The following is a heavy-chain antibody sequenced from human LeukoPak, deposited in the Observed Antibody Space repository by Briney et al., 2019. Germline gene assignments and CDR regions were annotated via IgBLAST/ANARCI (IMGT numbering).Heavy chain of an antibody. Sequence: GASVKVSCKASGGTFSSYAISWVRQAPGQGLEWMGGIIPIFGTANYAQKFQGGVTITADESTSTAYMELSSLRSEDTAVYYCARRDDEAFDIWGQGTMVTVSS. D-gene: IGHD1-1*01. J-gene: IGHJ3*02. V-gene: IGHV1-69*13. CDR1: GGTFSSYA. CDR3: ARRDDEAFDI. CDR2: IIPIFGTA.